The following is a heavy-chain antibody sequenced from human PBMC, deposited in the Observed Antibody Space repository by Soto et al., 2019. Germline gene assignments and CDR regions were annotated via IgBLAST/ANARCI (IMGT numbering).Heavy chain of an antibody. CDR1: GFPFSVYG. V-gene: IGHV3-33*01. CDR3: VRASGPFDL. Sequence: QMQLAESGGGVVQPGRSLRLSCGASGFPFSVYGIHWVRQAPGKGLEWVAVIWSDGSNKYYGDSVKGRFTISRDNSKNTLYLQMNSLRAEDTAMYYCVRASGPFDLWGRGTLVTVSS. J-gene: IGHJ2*01. CDR2: IWSDGSNK.